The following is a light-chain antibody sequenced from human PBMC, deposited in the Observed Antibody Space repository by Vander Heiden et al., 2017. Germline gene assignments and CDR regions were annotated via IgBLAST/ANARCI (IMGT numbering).Light chain of an antibody. Sequence: QSVLTQPPSASGTPGQRVPISRSGRSYTIGSHTVNGYQQLPGTAPKLLIYSNNRRPSGVRDRFSGSKSGTSASLAISGLQSEDEADDYCAAWDDSLNGPVVFGGGTKLTAL. J-gene: IGLJ2*01. V-gene: IGLV1-44*01. CDR2: SNN. CDR1: SYTIGSHT. CDR3: AAWDDSLNGPVV.